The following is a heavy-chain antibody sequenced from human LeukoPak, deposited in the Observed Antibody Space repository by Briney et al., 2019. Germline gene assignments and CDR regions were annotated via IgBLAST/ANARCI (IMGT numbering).Heavy chain of an antibody. CDR3: AREEGDYYDSSGLELTT. Sequence: GGSLRLSCAGSGFALKSYSLTWVRQAPGKGLEWVSYISSSGSTIYYADSVKGRFTISRDNAKNSLYLQMNSLRAEDTAVYYCAREEGDYYDSSGLELTTWGQGTLVTVSS. V-gene: IGHV3-48*04. CDR1: GFALKSYS. D-gene: IGHD3-22*01. CDR2: ISSSGSTI. J-gene: IGHJ5*02.